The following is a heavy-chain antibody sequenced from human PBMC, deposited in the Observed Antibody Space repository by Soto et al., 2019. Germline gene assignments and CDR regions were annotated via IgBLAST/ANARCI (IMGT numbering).Heavy chain of an antibody. CDR3: ARLRTSAGDYFDY. Sequence: SETLSLTCTVSGGSISSSSYYWGWIRQPPGKGLEWIGSIYYSGSTYYNPSLKSRVTISVDTSKNQFSLKLSSVTAADTAVYYCARLRTSAGDYFDYWGQRTLVTVSS. D-gene: IGHD6-13*01. J-gene: IGHJ4*02. CDR1: GGSISSSSYY. V-gene: IGHV4-39*01. CDR2: IYYSGST.